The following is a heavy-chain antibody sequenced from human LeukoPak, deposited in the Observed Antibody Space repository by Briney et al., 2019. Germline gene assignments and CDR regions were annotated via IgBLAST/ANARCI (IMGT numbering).Heavy chain of an antibody. CDR3: AKAGFYSGGNLRVWYFDL. CDR1: GFTFGDYA. J-gene: IGHJ2*01. Sequence: GWSLRLSCAASGFTFGDYAMHWVRQAPGKGLEWVSGIRWNSGSIGYADSVKGRFTISRDNAKNSLYLQMNSLRAEVTALYYCAKAGFYSGGNLRVWYFDLWGRGTLVTASS. V-gene: IGHV3-9*01. CDR2: IRWNSGSI. D-gene: IGHD4-23*01.